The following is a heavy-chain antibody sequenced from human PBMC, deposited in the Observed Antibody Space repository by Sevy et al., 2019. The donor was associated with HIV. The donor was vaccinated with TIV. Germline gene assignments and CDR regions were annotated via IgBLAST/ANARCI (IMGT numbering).Heavy chain of an antibody. CDR2: ISGSGVNT. J-gene: IGHJ4*02. Sequence: GGSLRLSCAASGFTFSNYVMSWVRQAPGKGLEWVSVISGSGVNTYYADSVKGRFTISRDNSKNTLYLQMNSLRAEDTAIYYCAKGMTSIEEFDYWGQGTLVTDSS. V-gene: IGHV3-23*01. CDR1: GFTFSNYV. CDR3: AKGMTSIEEFDY. D-gene: IGHD2-21*02.